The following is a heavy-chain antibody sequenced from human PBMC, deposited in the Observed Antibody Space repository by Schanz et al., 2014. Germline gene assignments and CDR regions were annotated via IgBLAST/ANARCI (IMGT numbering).Heavy chain of an antibody. V-gene: IGHV3-11*01. CDR3: ASPPISVAGRLADY. CDR1: GFTFSDYY. CDR2: ISDSGDST. D-gene: IGHD6-19*01. Sequence: QVQLVDSGGGLVKPGGSLRLSCAASGFTFSDYYMTWIRQAPGKGLEWVSDISDSGDSTHYADSVKGRFTISRDNAKNSLFLQMNSLSAEDTAVYYCASPPISVAGRLADYWGQGILXTVSS. J-gene: IGHJ4*02.